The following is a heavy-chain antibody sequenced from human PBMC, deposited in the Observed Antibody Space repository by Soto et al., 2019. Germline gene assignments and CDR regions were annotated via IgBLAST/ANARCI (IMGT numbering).Heavy chain of an antibody. V-gene: IGHV3-53*02. Sequence: EVQLVETGGGLIQPGGSLRLSCAASGFTVSSNYMSWVRQAPGKGLEWVSVIYSGGSTYYADSVKGRFTISRDNSKNTLDLQMNSLRAEDTAVYYCASRNDYGDYYYYGMDVWGQGTTVTVSS. J-gene: IGHJ6*02. D-gene: IGHD4-17*01. CDR1: GFTVSSNY. CDR3: ASRNDYGDYYYYGMDV. CDR2: IYSGGST.